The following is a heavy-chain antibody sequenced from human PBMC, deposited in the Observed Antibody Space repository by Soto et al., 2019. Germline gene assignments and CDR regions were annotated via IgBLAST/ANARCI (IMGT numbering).Heavy chain of an antibody. CDR1: GGTFSSYA. Sequence: SVKVSCKASGGTFSSYAISWVRQAPGQGLEWMGGIIPVFGTANYAQKFQGRVTITADESTSTAYMELSSLRSEDTAVYYCARGEINMVRERYYYGMDVWGQGTTVTVSS. CDR3: ARGEINMVRERYYYGMDV. D-gene: IGHD3-10*01. J-gene: IGHJ6*02. V-gene: IGHV1-69*13. CDR2: IIPVFGTA.